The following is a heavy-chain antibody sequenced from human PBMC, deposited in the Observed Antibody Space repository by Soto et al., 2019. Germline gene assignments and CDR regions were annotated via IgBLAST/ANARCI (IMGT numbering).Heavy chain of an antibody. CDR2: MNPNSGNT. J-gene: IGHJ6*01. CDR1: GYPFTSLD. CDR3: ARGSAKFPLGYYYYDMDV. V-gene: IGHV1-8*01. Sequence: ASVQGSFKSSGYPFTSLDMNWVRQATGQGLEWMGWMNPNSGNTGYAQKFQGRVTMTRNTSISTAYMELSRLRSEDTAVYYCARGSAKFPLGYYYYDMDVWGQGTTVTVSS. D-gene: IGHD3-16*01.